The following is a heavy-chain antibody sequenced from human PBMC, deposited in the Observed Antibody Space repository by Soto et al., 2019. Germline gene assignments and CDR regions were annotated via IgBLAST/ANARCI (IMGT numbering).Heavy chain of an antibody. J-gene: IGHJ5*02. CDR3: AREYYDILTGYYNGWFDP. D-gene: IGHD3-9*01. CDR2: IKPDGSEK. V-gene: IGHV3-7*03. CDR1: GFTFSSYW. Sequence: GGSLRLSCTASGFTFSSYWMSWVRQAPGKGLEWVANIKPDGSEKYSVDSVKGRFTISRDNAKDSLYLQMNSLRAEDTAIYYCAREYYDILTGYYNGWFDPWRQGALVTVSS.